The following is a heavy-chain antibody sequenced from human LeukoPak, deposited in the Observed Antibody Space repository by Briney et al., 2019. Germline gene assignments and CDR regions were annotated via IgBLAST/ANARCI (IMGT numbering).Heavy chain of an antibody. CDR3: AREDYYDSSGYFDY. D-gene: IGHD3-22*01. Sequence: ASETLSLTCAVYGGSFSGYYWSWIRQSPGKGLEWIGEINHSGSTNYNPSLKSRVTISVDTSKNQFSLKLSSVTAADTAVYYCAREDYYDSSGYFDYWGQGTLVTVSS. CDR2: INHSGST. V-gene: IGHV4-34*01. CDR1: GGSFSGYY. J-gene: IGHJ4*02.